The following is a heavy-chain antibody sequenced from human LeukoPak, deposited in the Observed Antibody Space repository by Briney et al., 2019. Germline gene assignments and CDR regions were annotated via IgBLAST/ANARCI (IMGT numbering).Heavy chain of an antibody. Sequence: PWGSLRLSCAASGFTFSSYAMSWVRQAPGKGLEWVSAISGSGGSTYYADSVKGRFTISRDNSKNTLYLQMNSLRAEDTAVYYCAKGPREQWLVPFDYWGQGTLVTVSS. CDR1: GFTFSSYA. CDR2: ISGSGGST. V-gene: IGHV3-23*01. D-gene: IGHD6-19*01. J-gene: IGHJ4*02. CDR3: AKGPREQWLVPFDY.